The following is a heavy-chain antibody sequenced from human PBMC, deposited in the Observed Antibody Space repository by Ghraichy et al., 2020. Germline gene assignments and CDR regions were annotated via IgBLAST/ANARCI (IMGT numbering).Heavy chain of an antibody. J-gene: IGHJ6*02. CDR3: ARGSTVVGFYYYDGMDV. D-gene: IGHD4-23*01. CDR1: GFALSSYS. V-gene: IGHV3-48*02. CDR2: ITSSSRFI. Sequence: GGSLRLSCVGSGFALSSYSMNWVRQAPGKGLEWVSYITSSSRFISYADSVKGRFTVSRDNAQNSLYLQMQSLRDDDTAVYYCARGSTVVGFYYYDGMDVWGQGTTVTVSS.